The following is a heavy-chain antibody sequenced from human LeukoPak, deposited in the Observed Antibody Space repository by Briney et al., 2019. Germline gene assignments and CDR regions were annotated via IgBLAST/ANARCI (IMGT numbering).Heavy chain of an antibody. Sequence: SETLSLTCTVSGGSISSSSYYWGWIRQPPGKGLEWIGSIYYSGSTYYNPSLKSRVTISVDTSKNQFSLKLSSVTAADTAVYYCARVDYYGSGSYLPWWFDPWGQGTLVTVSS. CDR1: GGSISSSSYY. CDR2: IYYSGST. V-gene: IGHV4-39*07. D-gene: IGHD3-10*01. CDR3: ARVDYYGSGSYLPWWFDP. J-gene: IGHJ5*02.